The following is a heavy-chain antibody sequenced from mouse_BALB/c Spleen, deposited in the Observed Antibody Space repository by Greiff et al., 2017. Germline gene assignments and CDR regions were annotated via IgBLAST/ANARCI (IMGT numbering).Heavy chain of an antibody. CDR3: ARSNSRAMDY. D-gene: IGHD2-5*01. V-gene: IGHV1S137*01. Sequence: VQLKESGAELVRPGVSVKISCKGSGYTFTDYAMHWVKQSHAKSLEWIGVISTYYGDASYNQKFKGKATMTVDKSSSTAYMELARLTSEDSAIYYCARSNSRAMDYWGQGTSVTVSS. CDR2: ISTYYGDA. J-gene: IGHJ4*01. CDR1: GYTFTDYA.